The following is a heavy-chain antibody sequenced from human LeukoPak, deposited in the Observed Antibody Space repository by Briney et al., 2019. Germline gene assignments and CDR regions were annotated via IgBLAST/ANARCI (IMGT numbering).Heavy chain of an antibody. Sequence: GASVKVSCKAFGYTFTSNYMHWVRQAPGQGPEWMGVISPSGGSTTYAQKFQGRVTLTGDMSTSTAYMELSSLRSEDTAVYYCAKYPYSGSYYRYFDYWGQGTLVTVSS. J-gene: IGHJ4*02. CDR3: AKYPYSGSYYRYFDY. CDR1: GYTFTSNY. D-gene: IGHD3-10*01. CDR2: ISPSGGST. V-gene: IGHV1-46*01.